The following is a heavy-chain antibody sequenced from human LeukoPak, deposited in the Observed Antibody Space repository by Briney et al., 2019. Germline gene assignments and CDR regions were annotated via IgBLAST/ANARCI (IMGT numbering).Heavy chain of an antibody. D-gene: IGHD6-6*01. CDR3: ARDGQLGDFDY. CDR2: ISSSSSYI. V-gene: IGHV3-21*01. CDR1: GFTFSSYS. Sequence: GGSLRLSCAASGFTFSSYSMNWVRQAPGKGLEWVSSISSSSSYIYYADSVKGRFTISRDNAKNSLYLQMNNLRAEDTAVYYCARDGQLGDFDYWGQGTLVTVSS. J-gene: IGHJ4*02.